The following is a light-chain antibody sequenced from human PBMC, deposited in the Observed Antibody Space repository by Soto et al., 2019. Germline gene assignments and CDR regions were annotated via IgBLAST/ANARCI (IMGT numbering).Light chain of an antibody. Sequence: DIPMTPSPSSLSASVGDRVTITCQASQDISNYLNWYQQKPGKAPKLLIYDASNLETGVPSRFSGSGSETDFTFTISSLQPEDIATYYCQQYDNLPLTFGGGTKVEIK. J-gene: IGKJ4*01. CDR1: QDISNY. CDR3: QQYDNLPLT. CDR2: DAS. V-gene: IGKV1-33*01.